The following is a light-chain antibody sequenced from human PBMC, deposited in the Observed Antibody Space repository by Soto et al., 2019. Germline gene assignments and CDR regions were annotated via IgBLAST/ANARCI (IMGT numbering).Light chain of an antibody. J-gene: IGKJ1*01. Sequence: EIVLTQSPGTLSLSPGERATLSCRASQSVSSSYLAWYQQKGGQAPRLLIYGASSRATGIPDRFSGSRSGTDFTLTISRLEPEDFAVYYCQQYVRSPWTFGQGTKVEIK. CDR3: QQYVRSPWT. V-gene: IGKV3-20*01. CDR2: GAS. CDR1: QSVSSSY.